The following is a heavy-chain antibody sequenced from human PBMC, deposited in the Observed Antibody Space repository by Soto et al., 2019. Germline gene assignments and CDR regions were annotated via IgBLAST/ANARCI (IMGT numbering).Heavy chain of an antibody. CDR2: MNPNSGNT. J-gene: IGHJ6*02. Sequence: QVQLVQSGAEVKKPGASVKVSCKASGYTFTSYDINWVRQATGQGLEWMGWMNPNSGNTGYAQKFQGRVTMTRNTSISTAYMELSSLRSEDTAVYYCASLYYDILTGYSSYYYYGMDVWGQGTTVTVSS. CDR1: GYTFTSYD. CDR3: ASLYYDILTGYSSYYYYGMDV. D-gene: IGHD3-9*01. V-gene: IGHV1-8*01.